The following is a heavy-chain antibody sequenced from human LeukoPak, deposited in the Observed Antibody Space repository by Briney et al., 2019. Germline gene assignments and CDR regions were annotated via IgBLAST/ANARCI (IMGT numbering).Heavy chain of an antibody. CDR2: IKHDGSEK. CDR3: ARVGTGGYSDY. Sequence: GGSLRLSCVASGFTFHIYWMSWVRQAPGKGLEWVANIKHDGSEKYYVDSVKGRFTISRDNAKNSMYLQMNSLRAEDTAVYYCARVGTGGYSDYWGQGTLVTVSS. V-gene: IGHV3-7*01. J-gene: IGHJ4*02. CDR1: GFTFHIYW. D-gene: IGHD1-14*01.